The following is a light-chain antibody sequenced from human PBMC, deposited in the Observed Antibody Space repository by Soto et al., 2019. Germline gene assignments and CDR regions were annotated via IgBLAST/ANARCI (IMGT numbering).Light chain of an antibody. V-gene: IGKV1-27*01. Sequence: DIQMTQSPSSLSASVGDRVTITCLASQGISNYLAWYQQKPGKVPKLLIYAASTLQSGVPSRFSGSGAGTDFTLPISNLQPEYDATYYCPKYNSVPWTFGQATKVEIK. CDR1: QGISNY. CDR3: PKYNSVPWT. CDR2: AAS. J-gene: IGKJ1*01.